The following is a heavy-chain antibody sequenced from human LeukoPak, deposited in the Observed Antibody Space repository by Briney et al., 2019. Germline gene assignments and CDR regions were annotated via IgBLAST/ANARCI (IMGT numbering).Heavy chain of an antibody. V-gene: IGHV3-15*01. CDR2: IKSKSDGGTT. CDR3: ATVEH. J-gene: IGHJ4*02. Sequence: GGSLRLSCAASEFTFSNAWVRWVRQAPGRGLGWVGRIKSKSDGGTTEYAARVKGRFATSRDDSKNRLYRQMNSLKTEDTAVYYCATVEHWGQGTLVTVSS. CDR1: EFTFSNAW.